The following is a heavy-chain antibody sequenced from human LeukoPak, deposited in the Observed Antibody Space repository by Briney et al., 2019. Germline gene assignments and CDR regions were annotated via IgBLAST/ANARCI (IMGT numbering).Heavy chain of an antibody. CDR3: ARDPQAAEPWFDP. J-gene: IGHJ5*02. Sequence: AGGSLRLSCAASGFTFSSYWMHWVRQAPGKGLVWISRINNDGSNTVFADSVQGRFTVSRDNAKNSLYLQMNSLRAEDTAVYYCARDPQAAEPWFDPWGQGTLVTVSS. CDR2: INNDGSNT. V-gene: IGHV3-74*01. D-gene: IGHD6-13*01. CDR1: GFTFSSYW.